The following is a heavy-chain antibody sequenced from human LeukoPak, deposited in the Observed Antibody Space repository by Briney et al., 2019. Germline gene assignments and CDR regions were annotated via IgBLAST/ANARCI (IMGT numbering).Heavy chain of an antibody. J-gene: IGHJ4*02. CDR3: ARAPHKTIVGAIAY. Sequence: ASVKVSCKASGYTFTGYYMHWVRQAPGQGLEWMGWINPNSGVTNYAQKFQGRVTMTRDTSISTAYMELSRLRSDDTAVYYCARAPHKTIVGAIAYWGQGTLVTVSS. V-gene: IGHV1-2*02. CDR2: INPNSGVT. CDR1: GYTFTGYY. D-gene: IGHD1-26*01.